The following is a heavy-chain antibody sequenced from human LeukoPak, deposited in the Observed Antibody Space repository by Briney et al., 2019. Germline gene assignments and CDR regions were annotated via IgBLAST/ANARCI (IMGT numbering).Heavy chain of an antibody. D-gene: IGHD4-17*01. V-gene: IGHV1-2*02. CDR2: INPNSGGT. Sequence: ASVKVSCKASGYTFTGYYMHWVRQAPGQGLEWMGWINPNSGGTNYAQKFQGRVTMTRDTSISTAYMELSSLRSDDTAVYYCARDNYGDYSEVRWFDPWGQGTLVTVSS. CDR3: ARDNYGDYSEVRWFDP. CDR1: GYTFTGYY. J-gene: IGHJ5*02.